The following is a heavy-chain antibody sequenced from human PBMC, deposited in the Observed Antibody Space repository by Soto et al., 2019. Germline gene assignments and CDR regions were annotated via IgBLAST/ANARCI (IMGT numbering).Heavy chain of an antibody. V-gene: IGHV6-1*01. CDR1: GDSVSSNSAA. J-gene: IGHJ5*02. CDR3: AREKDSSGWSRGNWFDP. Sequence: SPTLSLTCAIAGDSVSSNSAAWNWIRQSASRGLEWLGRTYYRSKWYNDYAVSVKSRITINPVTSKNQFSLQLNSVTPEDTAVYYCAREKDSSGWSRGNWFDPWGQGTLVTVSS. CDR2: TYYRSKWYN. D-gene: IGHD6-19*01.